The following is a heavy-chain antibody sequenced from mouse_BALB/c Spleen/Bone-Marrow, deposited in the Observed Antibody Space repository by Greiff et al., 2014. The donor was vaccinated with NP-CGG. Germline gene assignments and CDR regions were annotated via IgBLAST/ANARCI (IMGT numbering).Heavy chain of an antibody. CDR3: ARHEEGVYDYDVGSYAIDY. CDR2: IYPGSSSI. CDR1: GYTFTDYF. J-gene: IGHJ4*01. V-gene: IGHV1-62-2*01. D-gene: IGHD2-4*01. Sequence: QVQLQQSGAGLVKPGASVKLSCTASGYTFTDYFIHWVKQRPGQGLEWIGWIYPGSSSIKYNEKFKGKATLTADKSSSTVYMKDNRLTTEDSAVYFCARHEEGVYDYDVGSYAIDYWGQGTSVTVSS.